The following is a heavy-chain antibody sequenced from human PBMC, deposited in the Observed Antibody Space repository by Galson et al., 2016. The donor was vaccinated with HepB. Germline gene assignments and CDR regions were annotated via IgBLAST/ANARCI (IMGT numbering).Heavy chain of an antibody. CDR3: ARESLGLGYCSGGDCHWYFDI. CDR1: GGTFTSYG. Sequence: SVKVSCKASGGTFTSYGIGWVRQAPGQGLEWMGGIIPIFGTTNYAQKFQGRVTITADESTSTAYMELSSLTSDDTATYYCARESLGLGYCSGGDCHWYFDIWGRCTLVTVSS. V-gene: IGHV1-69*13. CDR2: IIPIFGTT. J-gene: IGHJ2*01. D-gene: IGHD2-15*01.